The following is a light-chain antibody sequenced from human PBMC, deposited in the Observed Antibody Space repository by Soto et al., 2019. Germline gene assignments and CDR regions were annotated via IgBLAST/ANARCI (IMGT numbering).Light chain of an antibody. CDR3: AAWDDSLNGVL. Sequence: QSVLTQPPSASGTPGQRVTISCSGSSSNIGSNAVNWYQQLPGTAPKLLMYSNNQRPSGVPDRFSGSKSGTSASLAISGLPSEDEADYYCAAWDDSLNGVLFGGGTKLTVL. CDR2: SNN. J-gene: IGLJ2*01. V-gene: IGLV1-44*01. CDR1: SSNIGSNA.